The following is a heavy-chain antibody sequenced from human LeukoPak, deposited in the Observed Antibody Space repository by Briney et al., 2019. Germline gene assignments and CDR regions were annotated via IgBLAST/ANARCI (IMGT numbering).Heavy chain of an antibody. CDR2: ISGSGGST. CDR3: ARGDVEMATSTDY. D-gene: IGHD5-24*01. J-gene: IGHJ4*02. Sequence: GGSLRLSCAASGFTFSNYVMSWVRQAPGKGLEWVSAISGSGGSTYYADSVKGRFTISRDNSKNTLCLQMNSLRAEDTAVYYCARGDVEMATSTDYWGQGTLVTVSS. V-gene: IGHV3-23*01. CDR1: GFTFSNYV.